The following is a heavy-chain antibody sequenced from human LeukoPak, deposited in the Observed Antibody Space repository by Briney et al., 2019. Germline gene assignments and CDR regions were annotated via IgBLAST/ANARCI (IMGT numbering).Heavy chain of an antibody. Sequence: KASETLSLTCTVSGGSISSSSYYWGWIRQPPGKGLEWIGSIYYSGSTYYNPSLKSRVTISVDTSKNQFSLKLSSVTAADTAVYYCARSFGTMVRGVILYFDYWGQGTLVTVSS. CDR2: IYYSGST. CDR3: ARSFGTMVRGVILYFDY. J-gene: IGHJ4*02. V-gene: IGHV4-39*01. CDR1: GGSISSSSYY. D-gene: IGHD3-10*01.